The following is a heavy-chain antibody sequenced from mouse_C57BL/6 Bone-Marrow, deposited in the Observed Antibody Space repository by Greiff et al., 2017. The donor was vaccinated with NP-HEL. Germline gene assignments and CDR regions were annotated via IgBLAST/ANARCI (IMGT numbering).Heavy chain of an antibody. CDR2: IHPNSGST. CDR3: ARRNDYDEGYYFDY. CDR1: GYTFTSYW. J-gene: IGHJ2*01. D-gene: IGHD2-4*01. Sequence: QVQLQQPGAELVKPGASVKLSCKASGYTFTSYWMHWVKQRPGQGLEWIGMIHPNSGSTNYNEKFKSKATLTVDKSSSTAYMQLSSLTSEDSAVYYGARRNDYDEGYYFDYWGQGTTLTVSS. V-gene: IGHV1-64*01.